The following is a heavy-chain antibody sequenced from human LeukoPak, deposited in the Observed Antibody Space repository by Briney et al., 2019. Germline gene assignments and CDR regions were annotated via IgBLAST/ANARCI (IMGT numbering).Heavy chain of an antibody. CDR3: ARDSSGWYYYFDY. CDR1: GFTFSSYA. Sequence: GGSLRLSCAASGFTFSSYALSWVRQAPGKGLEWVSAISGSGYSAYYADSVRGRFTISRDNAKNSLYLQMNSLRAEDTAVYYCARDSSGWYYYFDYWGQGTLVTVSS. CDR2: ISGSGYSA. D-gene: IGHD6-19*01. V-gene: IGHV3-23*01. J-gene: IGHJ4*02.